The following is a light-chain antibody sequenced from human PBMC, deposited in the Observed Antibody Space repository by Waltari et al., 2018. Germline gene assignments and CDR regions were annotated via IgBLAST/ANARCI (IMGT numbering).Light chain of an antibody. CDR1: SSDIGGYDY. CDR2: DFT. CDR3: SSYTSSSTLV. J-gene: IGLJ2*01. V-gene: IGLV2-14*03. Sequence: QSALTQPASVSGSPGQSITISCTGSSSDIGGYDYVSWYQQHPGKAPKLMIYDFTKRPSGVSNRFAGSTCGIAASLTISVLQAEDDAYYYCSSYTSSSTLVFGGGTKLTVL.